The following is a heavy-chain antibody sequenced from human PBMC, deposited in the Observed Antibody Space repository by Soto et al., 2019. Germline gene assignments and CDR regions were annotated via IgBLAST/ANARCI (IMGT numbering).Heavy chain of an antibody. CDR3: ARDETD. Sequence: QAQLVQSGAEVKKPGASVKVSCKASGYTFTSYALHWVRQAPGQRLEWMGWINAGNGNTKYSQKLQGRVTITRDTSASTAYMELSSLRLEDTAVYYCARDETDWGQGTLVTVSS. CDR2: INAGNGNT. CDR1: GYTFTSYA. J-gene: IGHJ4*02. V-gene: IGHV1-3*01.